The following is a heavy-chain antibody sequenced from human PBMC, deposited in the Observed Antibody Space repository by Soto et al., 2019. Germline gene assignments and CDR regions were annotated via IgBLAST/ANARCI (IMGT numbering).Heavy chain of an antibody. CDR2: IYHSGST. Sequence: SETLSLTCAVSGGSISSSNRWSWVRQPPGKGLEWIGEIYHSGSTNYNPSLKSRVTISVDTSKNQFSLYLNSVTAADTAVYYCARWVDVSLDDFDSWGQGTPVTVSS. CDR1: GGSISSSNR. V-gene: IGHV4-4*02. CDR3: ARWVDVSLDDFDS. J-gene: IGHJ4*02. D-gene: IGHD2-15*01.